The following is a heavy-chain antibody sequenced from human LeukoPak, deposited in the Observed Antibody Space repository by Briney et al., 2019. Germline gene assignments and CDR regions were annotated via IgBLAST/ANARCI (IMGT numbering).Heavy chain of an antibody. V-gene: IGHV1-2*02. CDR2: INPNSGGT. CDR3: ARNRGSYRKYFDY. J-gene: IGHJ4*02. D-gene: IGHD1-26*01. CDR1: GYTFTGYY. Sequence: ASVKVSCKASGYTFTGYYMHWVRQAPGQGLEWMGWINPNSGGTNYAQKFQGRVTMTRDTSISTAYMELSRLRSDDTAVYYCARNRGSYRKYFDYWGQGTLVTVSS.